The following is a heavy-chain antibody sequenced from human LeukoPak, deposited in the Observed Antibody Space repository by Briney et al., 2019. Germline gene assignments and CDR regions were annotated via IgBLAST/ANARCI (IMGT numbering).Heavy chain of an antibody. D-gene: IGHD6-13*01. Sequence: GASVKVSCKASGYTFTGYYMHSVRHAPGQGLEWMGRINPNSGGTNYAQKFQGRVTMTRYTSISTAYMELSRLRSDDTAVYYCATETLVHDDYWGQGTLVTVSS. J-gene: IGHJ4*02. CDR1: GYTFTGYY. V-gene: IGHV1-2*06. CDR3: ATETLVHDDY. CDR2: INPNSGGT.